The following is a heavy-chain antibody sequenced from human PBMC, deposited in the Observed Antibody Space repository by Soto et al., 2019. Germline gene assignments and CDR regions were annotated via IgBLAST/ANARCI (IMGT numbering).Heavy chain of an antibody. D-gene: IGHD6-13*01. CDR1: GDSVSSNSAA. J-gene: IGHJ5*02. CDR2: TYYRSKWYN. CDR3: ARTPATGTLDP. V-gene: IGHV6-1*01. Sequence: QTLSLPCAISGDSVSSNSAACNLIRHSPSRGLEWLGRTYYRSKWYNDYAVSVKSRITINPDTSKNQFSLQLNSVTPEDTAVYYCARTPATGTLDPWGQGTLVTVSS.